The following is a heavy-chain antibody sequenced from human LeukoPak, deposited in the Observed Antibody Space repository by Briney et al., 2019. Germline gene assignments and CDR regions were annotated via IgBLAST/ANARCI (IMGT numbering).Heavy chain of an antibody. CDR2: ISSSSSAI. CDR3: ARERRDYYDGSGYYGAIDY. J-gene: IGHJ4*02. CDR1: GITFSIYS. Sequence: GGSLRLSCAASGITFSIYSMNWVRQAPGKGLEWVSYISSSSSAIYYADSVKGRFTFSRDNAKNSLSLQMNSLRAEDTAVYYCARERRDYYDGSGYYGAIDYWGQGTLVTVSS. V-gene: IGHV3-48*04. D-gene: IGHD3-22*01.